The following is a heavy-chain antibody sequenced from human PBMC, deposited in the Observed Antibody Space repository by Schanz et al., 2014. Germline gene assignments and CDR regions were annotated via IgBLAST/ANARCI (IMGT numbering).Heavy chain of an antibody. CDR1: GYIFTGYG. CDR2: ISPFNKNT. D-gene: IGHD3-9*01. V-gene: IGHV1-18*04. Sequence: QVQLVQSGAEVKKPGASVKVSCKASGYIFTGYGTSWVRQAPGQGLEWVGWISPFNKNTSYAQKFQGRVTMTRDTSTATAYMELRSLRSDDTAVYYCARVPSYYDILTGYLVFDYWGQGTLITVSS. CDR3: ARVPSYYDILTGYLVFDY. J-gene: IGHJ4*02.